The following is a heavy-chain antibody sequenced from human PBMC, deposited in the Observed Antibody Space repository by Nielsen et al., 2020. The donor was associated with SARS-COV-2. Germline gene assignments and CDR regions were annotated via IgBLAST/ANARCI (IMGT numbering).Heavy chain of an antibody. CDR1: GYTFTKYG. D-gene: IGHD3-22*01. CDR2: SSGNSDSA. Sequence: SVKVSCKASGYTFTKYGSSWVRQATGQGLEWMGWSSGNSDSAKYVKKFLGRVIMTTDTSRSTAYLEVRSLRSDDTAVYYCASSAPPSGFNWFDPWGQGTLVTVSS. V-gene: IGHV1-18*04. J-gene: IGHJ5*02. CDR3: ASSAPPSGFNWFDP.